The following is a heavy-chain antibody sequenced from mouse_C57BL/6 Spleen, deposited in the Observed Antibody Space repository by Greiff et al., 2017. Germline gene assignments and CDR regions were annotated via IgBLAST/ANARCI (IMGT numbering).Heavy chain of an antibody. J-gene: IGHJ2*01. CDR2: ISYDGSN. Sequence: DVKLGGSGPGPVKTSQSLSLTCSVTGYSIPRGYYWNWIRQFPGNKLEWMGYISYDGSNNYNPSLQNRISITRDTSKNQFFLKLNSVTTEDTATYYCARVGYYGSSYFDYWGQGTTLTVSS. V-gene: IGHV3-6*01. CDR1: GYSIPRGYY. D-gene: IGHD1-1*01. CDR3: ARVGYYGSSYFDY.